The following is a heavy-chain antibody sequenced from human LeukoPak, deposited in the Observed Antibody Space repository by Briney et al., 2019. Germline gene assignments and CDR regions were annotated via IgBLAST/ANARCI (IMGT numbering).Heavy chain of an antibody. CDR2: ISGSGGST. V-gene: IGHV3-23*01. J-gene: IGHJ4*02. CDR1: GFTFSSYA. D-gene: IGHD5-18*01. Sequence: GGSLRLSCAASGFTFSSYAMSWVRQAPGKGLEWVSAISGSGGSTYYADSVKGRFTISRDNSKNTLYLQMNSLRAEDTAVYYCAKDQPEDTAMVTALFDYWGQGTLVTVSS. CDR3: AKDQPEDTAMVTALFDY.